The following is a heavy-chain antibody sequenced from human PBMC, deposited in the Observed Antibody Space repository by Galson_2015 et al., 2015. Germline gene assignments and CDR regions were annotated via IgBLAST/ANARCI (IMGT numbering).Heavy chain of an antibody. CDR3: AREQQGRFDY. Sequence: GLSCAASGFTFTSYGMHWVRPAPGEGLGWVAVIWYDGSNKDYADSVKGRFTISRDNSKNKLYLRMNSLRAEETAVYYCAREQQGRFDYWGQGTLVTVSS. D-gene: IGHD7-27*01. CDR2: IWYDGSNK. CDR1: GFTFTSYG. J-gene: IGHJ4*02. V-gene: IGHV3-33*01.